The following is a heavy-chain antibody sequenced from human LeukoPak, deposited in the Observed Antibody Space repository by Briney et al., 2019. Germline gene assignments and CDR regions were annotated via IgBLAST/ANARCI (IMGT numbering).Heavy chain of an antibody. J-gene: IGHJ4*02. CDR2: INPSGGST. D-gene: IGHD3-10*01. Sequence: ASVKLSCKASGYTFTSYYMHLVRQAPGQGLEWMGKINPSGGSTSYAQKFQGRVTMTRDTSTSTVYMELSSLRSEDTAVYYCARSSEAGSYFFDYWGQGTLVTVSS. CDR1: GYTFTSYY. V-gene: IGHV1-46*01. CDR3: ARSSEAGSYFFDY.